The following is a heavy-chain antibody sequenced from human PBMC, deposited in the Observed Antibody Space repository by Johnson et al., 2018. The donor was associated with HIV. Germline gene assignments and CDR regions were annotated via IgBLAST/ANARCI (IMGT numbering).Heavy chain of an antibody. V-gene: IGHV3-15*01. CDR3: TTCSRSGAFDI. CDR2: IKSKTDGGTT. J-gene: IGHJ3*02. D-gene: IGHD6-13*01. Sequence: VLLVESGGGLVQPGGSLRLSCAASGFTFDDYGMSWVRQAPGKGLEWVGRIKSKTDGGTTDYAAPVKGRFTISRDDSKNTLYLQMNSLKTEDTAVYYCTTCSRSGAFDIWGQGTMVTVSS. CDR1: GFTFDDYG.